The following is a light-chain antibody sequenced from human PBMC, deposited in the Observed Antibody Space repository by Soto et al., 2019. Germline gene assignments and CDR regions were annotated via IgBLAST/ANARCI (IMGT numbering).Light chain of an antibody. CDR3: QQSYNFLFT. Sequence: DIQMTQSPSSLSASVGDTVTITCRASQSISRYLNWYQQEPGKAPNLLIYGATSLQSGVPSRFSGSGSATDFTLTISSLQPEDFATYFCQQSYNFLFTFGPGTKVDI. CDR1: QSISRY. CDR2: GAT. V-gene: IGKV1-39*01. J-gene: IGKJ3*01.